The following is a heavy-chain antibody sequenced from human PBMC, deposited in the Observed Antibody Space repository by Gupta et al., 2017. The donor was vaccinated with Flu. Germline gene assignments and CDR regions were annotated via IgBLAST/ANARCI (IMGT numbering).Heavy chain of an antibody. D-gene: IGHD5-18*01. Sequence: QVQLQESGPGLVKPSETLSLTCTVSGGSISSYYWSWIRQPPGKGLEWIGYIYYSGSTNYNPSLKSRVTISVDTSKNQFSLKLSSVTAADTAVYYCARAGGSGYSYGQTWVWGHWGQGTLVTVSS. CDR3: ARAGGSGYSYGQTWVWGH. V-gene: IGHV4-59*01. CDR1: GGSISSYY. CDR2: IYYSGST. J-gene: IGHJ4*02.